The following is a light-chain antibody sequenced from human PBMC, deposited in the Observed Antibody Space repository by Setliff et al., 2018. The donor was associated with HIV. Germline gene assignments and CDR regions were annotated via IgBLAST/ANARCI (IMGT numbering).Light chain of an antibody. Sequence: QSVLTQPASVSGSPGQSITISCTGTSGDVGGYDYVPWYQQHPGKAPKLMIYEVHYRPSGISNRFSGSKSGNMASLTISGLQADDEADYYCCSYRHDNTYVFGTGTKGTVL. CDR2: EVH. V-gene: IGLV2-14*01. CDR1: SGDVGGYDY. J-gene: IGLJ1*01. CDR3: CSYRHDNTYV.